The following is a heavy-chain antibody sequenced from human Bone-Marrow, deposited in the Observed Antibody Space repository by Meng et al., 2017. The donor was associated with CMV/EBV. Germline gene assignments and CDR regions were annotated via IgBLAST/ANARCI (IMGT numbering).Heavy chain of an antibody. CDR2: INPSGGST. J-gene: IGHJ6*02. V-gene: IGHV1-46*01. Sequence: ASVKVSCKASGGTFSSYAISWVRQAPGQGLEWMGIINPSGGSTSYAQKFRGRVTMTRDTSTSTVYMELSSLRSEDTAVYYCAFGYLPYYYYGMDVWGQGTTVTVSS. CDR1: GGTFSSYA. CDR3: AFGYLPYYYYGMDV. D-gene: IGHD2-2*03.